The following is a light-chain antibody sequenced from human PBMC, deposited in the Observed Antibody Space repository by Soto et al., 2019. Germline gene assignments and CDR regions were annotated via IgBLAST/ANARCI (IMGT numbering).Light chain of an antibody. V-gene: IGLV2-14*01. Sequence: QSALTQPASLSGSPGQSITISCTGTSSDIGAYDYVSWFQQHPGKAPKLMISEVNNRPSGVSNRSSGSKSGASASLAISGLRSEDEDDYYCAAWDDSLSGSYVFGTGTKLTVL. CDR2: EVN. CDR3: AAWDDSLSGSYV. J-gene: IGLJ1*01. CDR1: SSDIGAYDY.